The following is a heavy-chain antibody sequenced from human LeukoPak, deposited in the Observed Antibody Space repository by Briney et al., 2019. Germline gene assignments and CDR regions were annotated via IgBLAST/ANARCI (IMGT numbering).Heavy chain of an antibody. J-gene: IGHJ4*02. CDR1: GFPFSSHW. D-gene: IGHD6-19*01. CDR3: ASGGGWVFFN. V-gene: IGHV3-7*01. Sequence: QTGGSLRLSCAASGFPFSSHWLSWFRQSPGKGREWVAHISHDGSEKHYVDSVKGRFTISRDNARNSQFLQMNGLRVDDTAVYYCASGGGWVFFNWGQGTLVTVSS. CDR2: ISHDGSEK.